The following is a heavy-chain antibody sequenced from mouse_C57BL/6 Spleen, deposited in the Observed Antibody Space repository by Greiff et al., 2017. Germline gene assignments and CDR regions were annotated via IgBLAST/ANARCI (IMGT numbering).Heavy chain of an antibody. D-gene: IGHD2-1*01. V-gene: IGHV1-9*01. Sequence: VQLQQSGAELMKPGASVKLSCKATGYTFTGYWIEWVKQRPGHGLEWIGEILPESGSTNYNEKFKGKATLTVDKSSSTAYMQLSSLTTEDSAVYYCARDYGNNAFSAIDYWGQGTSLTVSS. CDR3: ARDYGNNAFSAIDY. J-gene: IGHJ2*02. CDR2: ILPESGST. CDR1: GYTFTGYW.